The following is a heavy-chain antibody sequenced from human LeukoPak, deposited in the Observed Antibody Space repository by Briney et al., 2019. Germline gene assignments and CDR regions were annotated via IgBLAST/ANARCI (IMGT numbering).Heavy chain of an antibody. V-gene: IGHV3-30-3*01. D-gene: IGHD7-27*01. CDR3: ARDFNWAIDY. Sequence: PGGSLRLSCAASGFTFSSYAMHWVRQAPGKGLEWVAVISYDGSNKYYADSVKGRFTISRDNSKNTLYLEMSSLRPEDTAVYYCARDFNWAIDYWGQGTLVTVSS. CDR2: ISYDGSNK. CDR1: GFTFSSYA. J-gene: IGHJ4*02.